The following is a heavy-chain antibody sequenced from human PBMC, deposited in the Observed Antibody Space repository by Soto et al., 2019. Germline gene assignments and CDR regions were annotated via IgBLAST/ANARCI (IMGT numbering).Heavy chain of an antibody. Sequence: ASVKVSCKASGFPFLQFYIHWVRQAPGQGPQWMGVINPDGGTTTYAQTFKGRVSMTRDKSTSTVHMQLSSLGSEDTALYYCARGYYAPVSLITSFGLDVWGKGTTVTVSS. D-gene: IGHD2-15*01. CDR3: ARGYYAPVSLITSFGLDV. CDR2: INPDGGTT. CDR1: GFPFLQFY. J-gene: IGHJ6*04. V-gene: IGHV1-46*01.